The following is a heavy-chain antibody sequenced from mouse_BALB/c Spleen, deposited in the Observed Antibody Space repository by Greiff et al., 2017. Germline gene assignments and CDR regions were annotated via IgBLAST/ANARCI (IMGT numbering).Heavy chain of an antibody. CDR3: TRDGNSGGGYYFDY. CDR2: ISSGGSYT. J-gene: IGHJ2*01. Sequence: EVHLVESGGGLVKPGGSLKLSCAASGFTFSSYTMSWVRQTPEKRLEWVATISSGGSYTYYPDSVKGRFTISRDNAKNTLYLQMSSLKSEDTAMYYCTRDGNSGGGYYFDYWGQGTTLTVSS. D-gene: IGHD2-1*01. CDR1: GFTFSSYT. V-gene: IGHV5-6-4*01.